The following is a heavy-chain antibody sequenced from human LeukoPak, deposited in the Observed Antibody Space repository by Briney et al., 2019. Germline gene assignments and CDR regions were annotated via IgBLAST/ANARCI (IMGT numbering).Heavy chain of an antibody. J-gene: IGHJ4*02. V-gene: IGHV3-64*01. CDR2: ISSNGGST. Sequence: GGSLRLSCAASGFTFSSYAMHWVRQAPGKGLEYVSAISSNGGSTYYANSVKGRFTISRDNSKNTLYLQMGSLRAEDMAVYYCARDRGGSYYYFDYWGQGTLVTVSS. D-gene: IGHD1-26*01. CDR3: ARDRGGSYYYFDY. CDR1: GFTFSSYA.